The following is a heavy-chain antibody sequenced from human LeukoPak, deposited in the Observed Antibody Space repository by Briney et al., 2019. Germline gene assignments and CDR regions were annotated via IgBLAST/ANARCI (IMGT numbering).Heavy chain of an antibody. D-gene: IGHD3-22*01. CDR2: IRYTASDK. CDR3: ARARDYYDSSGYYYFDY. J-gene: IGHJ4*02. Sequence: GGSLRLSCAASGFTFSYYGMHWVRQPPGKGLEWVAFIRYTASDKYYADSVKGRFTISRDNSKDTLYLQMNSLRAGDTAVYYCARARDYYDSSGYYYFDYWGQGTLVTVSS. CDR1: GFTFSYYG. V-gene: IGHV3-30*02.